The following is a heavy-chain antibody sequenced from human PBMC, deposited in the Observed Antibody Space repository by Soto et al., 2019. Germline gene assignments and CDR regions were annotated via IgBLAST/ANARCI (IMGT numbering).Heavy chain of an antibody. J-gene: IGHJ4*02. CDR1: GGTFSSYA. CDR3: ARGGYYYDSSGPSGFDY. V-gene: IGHV1-69*13. Sequence: GASVKVSCKASGGTFSSYAISWVRQAPGQGLEWMGGIIPIFGTANYAQKFQGRVTITADESTSTAYMELSSLRSEDTAVYYCARGGYYYDSSGPSGFDYWGQGTLVTVSS. D-gene: IGHD3-22*01. CDR2: IIPIFGTA.